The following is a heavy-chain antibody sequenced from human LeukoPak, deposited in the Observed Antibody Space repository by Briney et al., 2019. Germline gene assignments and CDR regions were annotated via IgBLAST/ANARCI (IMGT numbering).Heavy chain of an antibody. D-gene: IGHD3-10*01. CDR2: IYSGGST. CDR3: ARDPNYYGSANFALDV. V-gene: IGHV3-53*01. J-gene: IGHJ6*02. CDR1: GFTVSSNG. Sequence: GGSLRLSCAASGFTVSSNGMGWVRQAPGKGLEWVPVIYSGGSTFYADSVKGRFTISRDNSKNTLYLQMNSLRAEDTAVYYCARDPNYYGSANFALDVWGQGTTVTVSS.